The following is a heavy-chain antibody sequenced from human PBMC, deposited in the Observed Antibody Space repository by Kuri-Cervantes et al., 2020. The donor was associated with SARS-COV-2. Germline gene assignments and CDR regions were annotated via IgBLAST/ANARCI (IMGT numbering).Heavy chain of an antibody. CDR3: ARVPGIAVAGTAYFDY. V-gene: IGHV1-46*01. Sequence: ASVKVSCKASGYTFTSYGISWVRQAPGQGLEWMGIINPSGGSTSYAQKFQGRVTMTRDTSTSTVYMELSSLRSEDTAVYYCARVPGIAVAGTAYFDYWGQGTLVTVSS. CDR2: INPSGGST. J-gene: IGHJ4*02. D-gene: IGHD6-19*01. CDR1: GYTFTSYG.